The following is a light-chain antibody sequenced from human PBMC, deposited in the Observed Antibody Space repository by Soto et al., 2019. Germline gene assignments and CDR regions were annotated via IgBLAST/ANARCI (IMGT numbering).Light chain of an antibody. CDR2: DAI. V-gene: IGKV3-11*01. J-gene: IGKJ5*01. CDR1: QSVSNY. CDR3: QQRRDWPIT. Sequence: EFVLTQSPATLSLSPGERATLSCRASQSVSNYLGWYQQRPGQAPRLLIYDAINRATGIPARFSGSGSGTDFTLTISSPEPEDFAVYYCQQRRDWPITFGQGTRVEIK.